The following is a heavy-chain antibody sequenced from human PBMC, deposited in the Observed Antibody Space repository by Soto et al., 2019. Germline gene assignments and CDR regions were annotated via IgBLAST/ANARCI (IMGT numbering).Heavy chain of an antibody. Sequence: EVQLLESGGGLVQPGGSLRLSCAASGFTFSSYAMSWVRQAPGKGLEWVSAISGSGGSTYYADSVKGRFTISRETSKDTLYLTMDSLRDEDTAVYYCAKVERVIMIVVVIQGSPFDYWGQGTLVAVSS. CDR3: AKVERVIMIVVVIQGSPFDY. J-gene: IGHJ4*02. CDR2: ISGSGGST. V-gene: IGHV3-23*01. D-gene: IGHD3-22*01. CDR1: GFTFSSYA.